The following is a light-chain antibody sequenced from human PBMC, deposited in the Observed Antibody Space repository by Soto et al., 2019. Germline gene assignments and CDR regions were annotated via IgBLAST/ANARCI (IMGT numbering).Light chain of an antibody. CDR3: QQYNNWLLIT. J-gene: IGKJ5*01. CDR1: QSVSSN. V-gene: IGKV3-15*01. Sequence: EIVMTQSPATLSVSPGERATLSCRASQSVSSNLAWYQQKPGQAPRLLIYGASTRATGIPAGFSGSGSGTEFTLTISSLQSEDFAVYYCQQYNNWLLITFGQGTRLEIK. CDR2: GAS.